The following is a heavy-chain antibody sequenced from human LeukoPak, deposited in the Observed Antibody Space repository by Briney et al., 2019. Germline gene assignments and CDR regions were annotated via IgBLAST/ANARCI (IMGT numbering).Heavy chain of an antibody. CDR1: GGSISSGGYY. J-gene: IGHJ4*02. Sequence: SETLSLTCTVSGGSISSGGYYWSWIRQPPGKGLEWIGYIYHSGSTYYNPSLKSRVTISVDRSKNQFSLKLSSVTAADTAVYYCAGYYYDSSGYYDTDYWGQGTLVTVSS. CDR2: IYHSGST. D-gene: IGHD3-22*01. V-gene: IGHV4-30-2*01. CDR3: AGYYYDSSGYYDTDY.